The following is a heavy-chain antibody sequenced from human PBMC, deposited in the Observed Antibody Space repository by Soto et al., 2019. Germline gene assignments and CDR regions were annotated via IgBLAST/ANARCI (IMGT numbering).Heavy chain of an antibody. CDR3: ARLDWKFRGYNSDS. Sequence: SETLSLTCSVSGYSISATGYYWGWVRQAPGKGLEWIASIYYSGDTYYNPSLKSRVIMSVDTSKNQFSLNLTSVTAADTAVYFCARLDWKFRGYNSDSWGQGSLVTVSS. J-gene: IGHJ4*02. CDR1: GYSISATGYY. CDR2: IYYSGDT. D-gene: IGHD1-1*01. V-gene: IGHV4-39*01.